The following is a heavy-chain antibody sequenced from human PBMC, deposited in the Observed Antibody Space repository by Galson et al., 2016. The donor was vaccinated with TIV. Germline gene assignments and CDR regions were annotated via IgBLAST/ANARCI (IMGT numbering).Heavy chain of an antibody. V-gene: IGHV2-5*02. CDR3: AHRLEFLGFDS. CDR1: GFSLSTSGVS. CDR2: IYWDDDK. J-gene: IGHJ5*01. D-gene: IGHD1-1*01. Sequence: PALVKPTQTLTLTCSFSGFSLSTSGVSVGWIRQPPGKALECLALIYWDDDKRYSPSLKSRLTITKDTSKNQVVLTLTNIDPVETATYYCAHRLEFLGFDSWGQGTPVTVSS.